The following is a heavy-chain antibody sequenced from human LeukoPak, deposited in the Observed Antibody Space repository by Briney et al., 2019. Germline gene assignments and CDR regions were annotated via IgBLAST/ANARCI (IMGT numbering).Heavy chain of an antibody. J-gene: IGHJ4*02. CDR1: GFSLSTSGVG. D-gene: IGHD3-3*01. V-gene: IGHV2-5*01. CDR3: ALPHLRFFGYYFDY. CDR2: IYWNDDK. Sequence: SGPTLVKPTQTLTLTCTFSGFSLSTSGVGVGWIRQPPGKALEWLALIYWNDDKRYSPSPKSRLTITKDTSKNQVVLTMTNMDPVDTATYYCALPHLRFFGYYFDYWGQGTLVTVSS.